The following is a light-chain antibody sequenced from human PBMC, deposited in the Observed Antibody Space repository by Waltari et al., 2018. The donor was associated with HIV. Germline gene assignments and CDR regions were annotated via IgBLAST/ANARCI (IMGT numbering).Light chain of an antibody. V-gene: IGLV2-8*01. CDR3: SSYAGSNNFV. CDR1: SSDVGGYNY. J-gene: IGLJ1*01. CDR2: EVT. Sequence: QSALTQPPSASGSPGQSVTISCTGTSSDVGGYNYVSWYQQHPGKAPKLMIYEVTKRPSGVPGRFSGSKSGNTASLTVSGLQAEDEADYCCSSYAGSNNFVFGTGTKVTVL.